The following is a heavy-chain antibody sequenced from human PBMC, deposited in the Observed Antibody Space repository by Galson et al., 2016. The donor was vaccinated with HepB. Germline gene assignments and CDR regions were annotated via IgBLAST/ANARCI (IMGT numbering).Heavy chain of an antibody. V-gene: IGHV3-33*01. D-gene: IGHD1-7*01. CDR3: ARDGTPLTIYGTAKGGMDA. Sequence: SLRLSCAASGFNFISHGMHWVRQAPGKGLEWVGVIWYDGSRKLFADSVKGRFTITRDNSKNTVFLQMTSLRAEETAVFYCARDGTPLTIYGTAKGGMDAWGRGATVTVSA. J-gene: IGHJ6*04. CDR1: GFNFISHG. CDR2: IWYDGSRK.